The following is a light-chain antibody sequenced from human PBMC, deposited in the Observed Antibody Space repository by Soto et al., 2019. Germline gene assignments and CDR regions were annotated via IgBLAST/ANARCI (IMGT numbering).Light chain of an antibody. CDR3: QQVNVYPST. V-gene: IGKV1-39*01. CDR1: QSISSY. CDR2: DAS. Sequence: DIQMTQSPSSLSASVGDRVTITCRVSQSISSYLNWYQQKPGKAPNLLIYDASTLHSGVPSRFSGGGSGTDFTLTISSLQPEDFATYYCQQVNVYPSTFGGGTKVDIK. J-gene: IGKJ4*01.